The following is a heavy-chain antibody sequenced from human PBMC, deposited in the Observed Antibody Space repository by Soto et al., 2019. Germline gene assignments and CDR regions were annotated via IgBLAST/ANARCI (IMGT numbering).Heavy chain of an antibody. V-gene: IGHV4-59*01. D-gene: IGHD6-13*01. J-gene: IGHJ4*02. CDR3: AAGEASSRNLAPYYLDF. CDR1: GGSMRNYF. Sequence: SETLSLTCTVSGGSMRNYFWTWIRQPPGKGLEWIGYIHYSGTTSFFPSYNPSLRSRVTISEDTSKNQFSLKLLSVTTADMAVYFCAAGEASSRNLAPYYLDFWGQGTLVT. CDR2: IHYSGTT.